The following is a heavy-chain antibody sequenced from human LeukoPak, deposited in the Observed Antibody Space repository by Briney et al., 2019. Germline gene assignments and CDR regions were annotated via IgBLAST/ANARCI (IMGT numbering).Heavy chain of an antibody. V-gene: IGHV3-15*05. CDR2: IKAWSDGGTT. J-gene: IGHJ5*02. Sequence: GGSLRLSCTGSGFTFSGAWTSWVRQAPGKGLECIGRIKAWSDGGTTDYAGPATGRFTISRDDSQNTVYLHIHSLKTEDTALYYCTTGGDLWSTYPDHWGQATLVTLSS. CDR3: TTGGDLWSTYPDH. D-gene: IGHD3-3*01. CDR1: GFTFSGAW.